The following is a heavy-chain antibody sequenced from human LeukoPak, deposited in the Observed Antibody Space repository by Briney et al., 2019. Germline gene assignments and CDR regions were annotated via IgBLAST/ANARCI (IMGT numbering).Heavy chain of an antibody. J-gene: IGHJ4*02. CDR3: AKDGTSYYYIYY. V-gene: IGHV3-23*01. CDR1: GFTFSSDA. CDR2: ISGSGGST. Sequence: QPGGSLRLSCAASGFTFSSDAMSWVRQAPGKGLEWVSAISGSGGSTYYADSVKGRFTVSRDDSKNTLYLQMNSLRGDDTAVYYCAKDGTSYYYIYYWGQGTLVTVSS. D-gene: IGHD2/OR15-2a*01.